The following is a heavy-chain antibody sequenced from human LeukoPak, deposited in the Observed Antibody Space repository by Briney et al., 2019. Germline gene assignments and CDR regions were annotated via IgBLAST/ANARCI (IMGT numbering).Heavy chain of an antibody. CDR1: GFTFSSYW. CDR3: ARSIWPEDY. V-gene: IGHV3-7*01. J-gene: IGHJ4*02. Sequence: GGSLRLSCAASGFTFSSYWMSWVRQAPGKGLEWVANIKQDGSEKNYVDSVKGRFTISRDNAKTSLYLQMNSLRVEDTAVYYCARSIWPEDYWGQGTLVTVSS. D-gene: IGHD3-9*01. CDR2: IKQDGSEK.